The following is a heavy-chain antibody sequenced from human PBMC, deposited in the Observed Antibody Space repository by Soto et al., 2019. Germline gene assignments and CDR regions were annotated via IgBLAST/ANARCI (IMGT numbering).Heavy chain of an antibody. Sequence: SVKVSCKASGGTFSSYAISWVRQAPGQGLEWMGGIIPIFGTANYAQKFQGRVTITADKSTSTAYMELSSLRSEGTAVYYCARDVGWSGYFGLFYGMDVLGQGTKVTVSS. CDR1: GGTFSSYA. D-gene: IGHD3-3*01. CDR2: IIPIFGTA. J-gene: IGHJ6*02. V-gene: IGHV1-69*06. CDR3: ARDVGWSGYFGLFYGMDV.